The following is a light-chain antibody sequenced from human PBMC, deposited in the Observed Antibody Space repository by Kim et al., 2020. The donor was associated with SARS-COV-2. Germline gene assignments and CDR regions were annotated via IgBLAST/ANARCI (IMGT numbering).Light chain of an antibody. CDR2: DFT. V-gene: IGLV2-11*01. Sequence: QSALTQPRSVSGSPGQSVSISCTGTGSDVGAYNYVSWYQQHPGEAPKLMIYDFTKRPSGVPDRFSGSKSGNTASLTISGLQTEDEADYYCCSYAGGYTHVLFGGGTQLTVL. J-gene: IGLJ2*01. CDR1: GSDVGAYNY. CDR3: CSYAGGYTHVL.